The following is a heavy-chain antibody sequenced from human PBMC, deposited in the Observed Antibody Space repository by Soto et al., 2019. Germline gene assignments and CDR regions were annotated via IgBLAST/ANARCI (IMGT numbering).Heavy chain of an antibody. V-gene: IGHV4-39*01. CDR3: ARHVAEMVAFDF. CDR1: GGSISSGGYS. D-gene: IGHD2-15*01. Sequence: PSETLSLTCAVSGGSISSGGYSWSWIRQPPGKGLEWIGSIYYSGRTYYNPSLKSRVTISVDTSKNQFSLKLSSVTAADTAVYYVARHVAEMVAFDFWGQGIRVNVAS. J-gene: IGHJ3*01. CDR2: IYYSGRT.